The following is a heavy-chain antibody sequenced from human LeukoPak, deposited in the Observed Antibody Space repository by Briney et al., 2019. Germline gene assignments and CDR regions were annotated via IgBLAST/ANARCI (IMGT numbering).Heavy chain of an antibody. CDR3: ARAGPGLQLWLLFDY. V-gene: IGHV3-64*01. J-gene: IGHJ4*02. D-gene: IGHD5-18*01. CDR2: ISSNGGST. CDR1: GFTFSSYA. Sequence: GGSLRLSCVVSGFTFSSYAMHWVRQAPGKGLEYVSSISSNGGSTYYANSVKGRFTISRDNSKNTLYLQMGSLRAEDMAVYYCARAGPGLQLWLLFDYLGQGTLVTVSS.